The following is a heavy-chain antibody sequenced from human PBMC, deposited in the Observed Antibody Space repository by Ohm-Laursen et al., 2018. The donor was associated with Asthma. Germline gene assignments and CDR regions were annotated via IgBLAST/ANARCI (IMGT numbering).Heavy chain of an antibody. J-gene: IGHJ4*02. V-gene: IGHV3-48*02. CDR1: GFTFSSYS. CDR2: ISSSSSTI. Sequence: GSLRLSCSAPGFTFSSYSMNWVRQAPGKGLEWVSYISSSSSTIYYADSVKGRFTISRDNAKNSLYLQINSLRDEDTAVYYCARDLFDYWGQGTLVTVSS. CDR3: ARDLFDY.